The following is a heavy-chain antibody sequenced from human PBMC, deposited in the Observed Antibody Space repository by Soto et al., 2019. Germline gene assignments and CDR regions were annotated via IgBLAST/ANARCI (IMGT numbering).Heavy chain of an antibody. D-gene: IGHD2-2*01. CDR2: INPSGGST. V-gene: IGHV1-46*03. CDR1: GYTFTSYY. CDR3: ARGGDNIVVVPAATFGWFDP. J-gene: IGHJ5*02. Sequence: ASVKVSCKASGYTFTSYYMHWVRQAPGQGLEWMGIINPSGGSTSYAQKFQGRVTMTRDTSTSTVYMELSSLRSKDTAVYYCARGGDNIVVVPAATFGWFDPWGQGTLVTVSS.